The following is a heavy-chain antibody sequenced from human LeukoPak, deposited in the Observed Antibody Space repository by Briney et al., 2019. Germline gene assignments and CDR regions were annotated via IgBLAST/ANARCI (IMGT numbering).Heavy chain of an antibody. V-gene: IGHV4-30-2*01. CDR1: GGSISSGGYY. CDR3: ATWAVVVVASDY. D-gene: IGHD2-15*01. CDR2: IYHSGST. J-gene: IGHJ4*02. Sequence: SETLSLTCTVSGGSISSGGYYWSWIRQPPGKGLEWIGYIYHSGSTYYNPSLKSRVTISVDRSKNQFSLKLSSVTAADTAVYYCATWAVVVVASDYWGQGTLVTVSS.